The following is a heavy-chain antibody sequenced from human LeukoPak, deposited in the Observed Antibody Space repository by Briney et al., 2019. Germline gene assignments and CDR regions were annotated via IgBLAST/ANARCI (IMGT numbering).Heavy chain of an antibody. CDR1: GGSISSSSYY. CDR3: ARESDIVVVPADKGWFDP. CDR2: IYYSEST. D-gene: IGHD2-2*01. Sequence: SETLSLTCTVSGGSISSSSYYWGWIRQPPGKGLEWIGSIYYSESTYYNPSLESRVTISVDTSKNQFSLKLSSVTAADTAVYYCARESDIVVVPADKGWFDPWGQGTLVTVSS. J-gene: IGHJ5*02. V-gene: IGHV4-39*01.